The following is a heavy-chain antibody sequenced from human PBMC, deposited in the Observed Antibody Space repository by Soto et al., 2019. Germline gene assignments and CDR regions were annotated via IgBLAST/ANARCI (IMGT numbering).Heavy chain of an antibody. V-gene: IGHV3-21*01. D-gene: IGHD5-12*01. CDR2: ISSSSSYI. CDR3: ATRGMSGYDHDAFDI. Sequence: EVQLVESGGGLVKPGGSLRLSCAASGFTFSSYSMNWVRQAPGKGLEWVSSISSSSSYIYYADSVKGRFTISRDNAKNSLYLQMNGLRAEDTAVYYCATRGMSGYDHDAFDIWGQGTMVTVSS. J-gene: IGHJ3*02. CDR1: GFTFSSYS.